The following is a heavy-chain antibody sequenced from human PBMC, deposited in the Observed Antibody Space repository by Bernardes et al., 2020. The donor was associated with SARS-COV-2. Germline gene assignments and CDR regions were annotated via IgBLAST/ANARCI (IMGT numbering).Heavy chain of an antibody. CDR2: VIDTGSA. CDR3: ARRRIGVTVWFDA. Sequence: TLSLTCGVNGGSFEGYFWSWIRQSPTKGLEFIGEVIDTGSANYNPSLKRRVILSADKSNRQFSLNLSSLTAADAGIYYCARRRIGVTVWFDAWGQGIKVTVSS. J-gene: IGHJ5*02. CDR1: GGSFEGYF. V-gene: IGHV4-34*12. D-gene: IGHD6-19*01.